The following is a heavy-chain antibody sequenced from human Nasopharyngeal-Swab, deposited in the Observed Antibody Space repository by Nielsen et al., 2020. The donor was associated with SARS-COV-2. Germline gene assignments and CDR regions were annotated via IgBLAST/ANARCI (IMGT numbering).Heavy chain of an antibody. CDR2: IGGDGNT. V-gene: IGHV3-23*01. CDR1: GFSFGTNA. J-gene: IGHJ3*02. D-gene: IGHD2-21*01. Sequence: GESLKLSCVVSGFSFGTNAMTWVRQAPGKGLEWVSAIGGDGNTHYADSVKGRFTISRDTSKNTLYLQMDSLSAEDTAIYYCAKDIFGWTFDIWGQGTMVTVSS. CDR3: AKDIFGWTFDI.